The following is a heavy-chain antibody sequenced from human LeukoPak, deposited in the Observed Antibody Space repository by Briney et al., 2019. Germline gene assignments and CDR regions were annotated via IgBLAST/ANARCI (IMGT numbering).Heavy chain of an antibody. CDR2: INPNSGGT. V-gene: IGHV1-2*02. CDR3: ARARNYYYYYMDD. Sequence: GASVKVSCKASGYAFTGYYMHWVRPAPGQGREWMGWINPNSGGTNYTQKFQGRVTMTRDTSISTAYLELSRLSSDDTAVYYCARARNYYYYYMDDWGKGTTVTVSS. J-gene: IGHJ6*03. CDR1: GYAFTGYY.